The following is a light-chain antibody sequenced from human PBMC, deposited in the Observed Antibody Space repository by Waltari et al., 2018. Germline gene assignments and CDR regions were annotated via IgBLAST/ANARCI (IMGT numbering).Light chain of an antibody. Sequence: QSALTQPASVSGSPGQSITISCTGTSSDVGRYNYVSWYQQHPGKAPKLMIYDVSYRPSGVADRFSGSKSGNTASLTISVLQAEDEADYYCSSHSNSGSYVVFGGGTKLTVL. CDR2: DVS. CDR3: SSHSNSGSYVV. V-gene: IGLV2-14*03. CDR1: SSDVGRYNY. J-gene: IGLJ2*01.